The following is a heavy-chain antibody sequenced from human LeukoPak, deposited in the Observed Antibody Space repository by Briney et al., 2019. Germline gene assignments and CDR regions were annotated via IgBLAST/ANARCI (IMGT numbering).Heavy chain of an antibody. J-gene: IGHJ4*02. CDR3: AKDQAVRYSSSWYFDY. Sequence: SETLSLTCAVYGGSFSGYYWSWIRQPPGKGLEWIGEINHSGSTNYNPSLKSRVTISVDTSKNQFSLKLSSVTAADTAVYYCAKDQAVRYSSSWYFDYWGQGTLVTVSS. CDR2: INHSGST. D-gene: IGHD6-13*01. CDR1: GGSFSGYY. V-gene: IGHV4-34*01.